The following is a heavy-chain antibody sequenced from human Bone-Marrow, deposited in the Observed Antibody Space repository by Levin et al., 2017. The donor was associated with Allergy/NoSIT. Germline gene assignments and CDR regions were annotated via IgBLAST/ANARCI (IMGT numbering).Heavy chain of an antibody. V-gene: IGHV3-23*01. CDR1: GFTFSSSA. CDR3: AKGPFSTAGWWFEP. Sequence: PGGSLRLSCAASGFTFSSSAMSWVRQAPGQGLEWVSSISDTGGSTYYADSVKGRFTISRDNSKNTVYLQMNSLRAEDTAVYYCAKGPFSTAGWWFEPWGQGTLVTVSS. CDR2: ISDTGGST. D-gene: IGHD2/OR15-2a*01. J-gene: IGHJ5*02.